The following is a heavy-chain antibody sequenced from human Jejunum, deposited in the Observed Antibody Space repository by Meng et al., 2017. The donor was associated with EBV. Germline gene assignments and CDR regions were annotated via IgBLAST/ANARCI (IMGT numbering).Heavy chain of an antibody. V-gene: IGHV3-30-3*01. CDR1: GFTFKDHA. Sequence: QVQLVESGGGVVKPGRSLRLSCAASGFTFKDHAMHWVRQAPGKGLEWVAVISYDEINIFYADSVKGRFTISRDNSQNTLYLQMTSLRLEDTAVYYCARRSSPFRPAAPLDYWGQGTLVTVSS. CDR2: ISYDEINI. J-gene: IGHJ4*02. CDR3: ARRSSPFRPAAPLDY. D-gene: IGHD6-25*01.